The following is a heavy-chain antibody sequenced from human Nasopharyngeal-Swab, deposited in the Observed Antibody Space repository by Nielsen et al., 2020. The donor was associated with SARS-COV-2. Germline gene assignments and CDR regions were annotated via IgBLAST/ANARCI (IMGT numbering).Heavy chain of an antibody. Sequence: LKISCAASGFTFSSYAMHWVRQAPGKGLEWVAVISYDGRNEYHADSVKGRCTISRDNSKKTLYLHMNSLSAEDTAVYYCARGDYGDYAGMGVDYWGQGTLVTVSS. CDR2: ISYDGRNE. D-gene: IGHD4-17*01. J-gene: IGHJ4*02. CDR3: ARGDYGDYAGMGVDY. CDR1: GFTFSSYA. V-gene: IGHV3-30*04.